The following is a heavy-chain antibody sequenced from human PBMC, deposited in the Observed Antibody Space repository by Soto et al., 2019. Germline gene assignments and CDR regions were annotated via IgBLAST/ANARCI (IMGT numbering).Heavy chain of an antibody. V-gene: IGHV1-18*01. CDR2: ISHTGNI. CDR3: ARDRSTKDY. CDR1: LYTLIQYG. J-gene: IGHJ4*02. Sequence: APVKVSCKASLYTLIQYGISWVRHAPGQRLEWLGWISHTGNIDYAQKFQDRRTMTRDTSTNTAYMELRSLGPDDTAVYYCARDRSTKDYWGQGAVVTVSS. D-gene: IGHD2-2*01.